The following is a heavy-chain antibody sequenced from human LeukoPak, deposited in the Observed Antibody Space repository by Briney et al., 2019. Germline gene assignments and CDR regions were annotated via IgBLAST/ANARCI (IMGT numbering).Heavy chain of an antibody. CDR3: ARDLIASRAYFDY. Sequence: SETLSLTCTVSGGSISSGSYYWSWIRQPAGKGLEWIGRIYTSGSTNYNPSLKSRVTISVDTSKNQFSLKLSSVTAADTAVYYCARDLIASRAYFDYWGQGTLVTVSS. D-gene: IGHD3-22*01. CDR2: IYTSGST. V-gene: IGHV4-61*02. CDR1: GGSISSGSYY. J-gene: IGHJ4*02.